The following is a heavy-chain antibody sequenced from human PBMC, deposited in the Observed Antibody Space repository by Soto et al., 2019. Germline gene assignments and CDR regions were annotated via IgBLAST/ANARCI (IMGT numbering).Heavy chain of an antibody. D-gene: IGHD1-26*01. Sequence: ASVKVCCEASGGTFSSCAISWVRLAPGQGLEWMGGIIPTFGTANYAQKFQGRVTITADKSTSTAYMELSSLRSEDTAVYYCASVVGAQLEPYFDYWGQGTLVTVSS. J-gene: IGHJ4*02. CDR3: ASVVGAQLEPYFDY. CDR1: GGTFSSCA. V-gene: IGHV1-69*06. CDR2: IIPTFGTA.